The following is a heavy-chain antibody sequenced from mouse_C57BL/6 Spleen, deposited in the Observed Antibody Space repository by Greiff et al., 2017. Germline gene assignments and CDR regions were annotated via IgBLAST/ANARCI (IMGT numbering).Heavy chain of an antibody. J-gene: IGHJ1*03. CDR2: IDPEDGET. V-gene: IGHV14-2*01. D-gene: IGHD1-1*01. Sequence: DVKLQESGAELVKPGASVKLSCTASGFNIKDYYMHWVKQRTEQGLEWIGRIDPEDGETKYAPKFQGKATITADTSSNTAYLQLSSLTSEDTAVYYCARGSSTTVVAPWYFDVWGTGTTVTVSS. CDR1: GFNIKDYY. CDR3: ARGSSTTVVAPWYFDV.